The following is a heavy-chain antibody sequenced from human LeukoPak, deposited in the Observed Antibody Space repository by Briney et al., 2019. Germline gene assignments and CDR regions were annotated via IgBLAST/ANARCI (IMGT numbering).Heavy chain of an antibody. D-gene: IGHD2-21*01. Sequence: SETLSLTCAVYGGSFSGYFWSWIRQPPGKGLEWIGEIYHSGSTNYNPSLKSRVTISVDKSKNQFSLKLSSVTAADTAVYYCVVARPNDAFDIWGQGTMVTVSS. CDR1: GGSFSGYF. CDR3: VVARPNDAFDI. J-gene: IGHJ3*02. CDR2: IYHSGST. V-gene: IGHV4-34*01.